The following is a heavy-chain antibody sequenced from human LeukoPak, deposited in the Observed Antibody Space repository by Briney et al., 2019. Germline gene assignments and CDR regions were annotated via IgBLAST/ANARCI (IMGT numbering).Heavy chain of an antibody. Sequence: SETLSLTCSVSGGSVSSGDYYWSWIRQPPGKGLEWIGYMYYSGNTDYNPSLKSRVTISADTSKNEFSLKLSSVTAADTAVYYCARSLRPESVWSGYGDNWFDPWGQGTLVTVSS. CDR2: MYYSGNT. CDR3: ARSLRPESVWSGYGDNWFDP. CDR1: GGSVSSGDYY. J-gene: IGHJ5*02. D-gene: IGHD3-3*01. V-gene: IGHV4-61*08.